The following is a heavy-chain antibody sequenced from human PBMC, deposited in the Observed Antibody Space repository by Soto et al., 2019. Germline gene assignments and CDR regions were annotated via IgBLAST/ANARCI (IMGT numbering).Heavy chain of an antibody. J-gene: IGHJ4*02. CDR3: ARLEGLATISYSFDF. D-gene: IGHD3-9*01. CDR1: DDSINSDKYY. Sequence: QLQLQESGPGLVKPSETLSLTCSVSDDSINSDKYYWGWIRQPPGKGLEWIGSIYYRGNAYYTPSLQTRATISLDRSKSQFSLKLNSVTAADSAVYFCARLEGLATISYSFDFWGPGALVTVSS. CDR2: IYYRGNA. V-gene: IGHV4-39*01.